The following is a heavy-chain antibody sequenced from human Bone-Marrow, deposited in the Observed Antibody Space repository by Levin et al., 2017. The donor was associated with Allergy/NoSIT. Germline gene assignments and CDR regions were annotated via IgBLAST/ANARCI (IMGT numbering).Heavy chain of an antibody. CDR3: ARGISGYCSSTSCYKGMDV. CDR2: ISSSGSTI. V-gene: IGHV3-11*01. J-gene: IGHJ6*02. Sequence: GESLKISCAASGFTFSDYYMSWIRQAPGKGLEWVSYISSSGSTIYYADSVKGRFTISRDNAKNSLYLQMNSLRAEDTAVYYCARGISGYCSSTSCYKGMDVWGQGTTVTVSS. D-gene: IGHD2-2*02. CDR1: GFTFSDYY.